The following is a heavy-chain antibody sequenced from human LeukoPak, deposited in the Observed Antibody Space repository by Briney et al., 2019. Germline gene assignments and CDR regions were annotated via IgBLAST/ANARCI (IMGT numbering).Heavy chain of an antibody. CDR1: GGSISSGGYS. J-gene: IGHJ5*02. CDR3: ARHGHYYDSKASNWFDP. D-gene: IGHD3-22*01. CDR2: IYYSGST. Sequence: SETLSLTCAVSGGSISSGGYSWSWIRQPPGKGLEWIGYIYYSGSTNYNPSLKSRVTISVDTSKNQFSLKLSSVTAADTAVYYCARHGHYYDSKASNWFDPWGQGTLVTVSS. V-gene: IGHV4-61*08.